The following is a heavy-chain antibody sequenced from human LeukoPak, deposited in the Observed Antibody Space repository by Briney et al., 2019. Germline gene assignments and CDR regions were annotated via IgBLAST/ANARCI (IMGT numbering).Heavy chain of an antibody. J-gene: IGHJ6*03. Sequence: SETLSLTCAVYGGSFSGYYWSWIRQPPGKVLEWIGEINHSGSTNYNPSLKSRVTISVDTSKNQFSLKLSSVTAADTAVYYCARGPIVVVDSYYYYYMDVWGKGTTVTVSS. CDR3: ARGPIVVVDSYYYYYMDV. D-gene: IGHD2-2*01. V-gene: IGHV4-34*01. CDR1: GGSFSGYY. CDR2: INHSGST.